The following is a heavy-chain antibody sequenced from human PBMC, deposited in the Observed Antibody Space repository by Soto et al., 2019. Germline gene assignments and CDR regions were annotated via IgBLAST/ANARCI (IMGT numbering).Heavy chain of an antibody. D-gene: IGHD2-15*01. CDR2: MHSSGST. J-gene: IGHJ4*02. CDR3: ARDIYCSGGTCQEYYFDY. V-gene: IGHV4-4*07. CDR1: GGSMSTYY. Sequence: SETLSLTCTVSGGSMSTYYWSWIRQPAGKGLEWIGRMHSSGSTDYNPSLKSRVTMSVDTSKNQVSLKVRSVTAADTAVYYCARDIYCSGGTCQEYYFDYWGQGTLVTVSS.